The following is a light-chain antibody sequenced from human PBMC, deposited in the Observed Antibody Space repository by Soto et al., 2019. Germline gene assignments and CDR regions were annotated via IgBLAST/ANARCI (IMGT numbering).Light chain of an antibody. CDR3: QQYGSSPGT. Sequence: DIVLTQSPGTLSLSPGERATLSCRASQSVSSSYLAWYQQKPGQAPRILIYGASSRATGIPDRFSGSGSGTDCTLTISRLETEDFAVYYCQQYGSSPGTFGQGTKVDIK. V-gene: IGKV3-20*01. CDR2: GAS. J-gene: IGKJ1*01. CDR1: QSVSSSY.